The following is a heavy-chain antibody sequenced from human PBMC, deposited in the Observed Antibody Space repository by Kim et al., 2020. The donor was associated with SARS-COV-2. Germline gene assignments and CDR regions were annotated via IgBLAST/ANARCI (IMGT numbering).Heavy chain of an antibody. CDR3: ARADYADYQNYARYV. J-gene: IGHJ6*02. D-gene: IGHD4-17*01. Sequence: SETLSLTCTVSGGSISSYSWSWIRQPPGKRLEWIGYIYYSGTTQYNPSLKSRVTVSVDKSKNQFSLTLTPVTAADTAVYYCARADYADYQNYARYVWGQGTTVT. V-gene: IGHV4-59*01. CDR2: IYYSGTT. CDR1: GGSISSYS.